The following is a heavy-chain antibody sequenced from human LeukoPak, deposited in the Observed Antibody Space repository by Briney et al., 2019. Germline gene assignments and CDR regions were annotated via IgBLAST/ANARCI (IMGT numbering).Heavy chain of an antibody. Sequence: GGSLRLSCAASGFTFSSYEMNWVRQAPGKGLEWVSYISSSGSTIYYADSVKGRFTISRDNAKNSLYLQMNSLRAEDTAVYYCARDPPGAPNNAFGYWGQGTLVTVSS. V-gene: IGHV3-48*03. CDR2: ISSSGSTI. CDR1: GFTFSSYE. CDR3: ARDPPGAPNNAFGY. J-gene: IGHJ4*02. D-gene: IGHD1/OR15-1a*01.